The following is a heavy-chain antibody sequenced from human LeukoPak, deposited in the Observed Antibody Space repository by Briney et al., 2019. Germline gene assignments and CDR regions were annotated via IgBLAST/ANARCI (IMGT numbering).Heavy chain of an antibody. V-gene: IGHV3-21*01. J-gene: IGHJ4*02. D-gene: IGHD6-19*01. Sequence: GGSLRLSCAASGFTFRDYTMNWVRQAPGKGLEWVSSIASSSSYTYYADSVKGRFTISRDNAKNSLCLQMSSLRVADTAVYYCTKVRTFAVAGTFDYLGQGTLVTVSS. CDR2: IASSSSYT. CDR1: GFTFRDYT. CDR3: TKVRTFAVAGTFDY.